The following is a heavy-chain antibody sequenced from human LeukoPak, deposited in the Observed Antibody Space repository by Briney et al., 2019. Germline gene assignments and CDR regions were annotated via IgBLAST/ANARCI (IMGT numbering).Heavy chain of an antibody. V-gene: IGHV3-74*01. J-gene: IGHJ4*02. CDR2: INSDGSST. CDR3: ARDQFGGAHDY. CDR1: GLTFSSYW. Sequence: PGGSLRLSCAASGLTFSSYWMHWVRQAPGKGLVWVSRINSDGSSTSYADSVKGRFTISRDNAKNTLYLQMNSLRAEDTAVYYCARDQFGGAHDYWGQGTLVTVSS. D-gene: IGHD3-3*01.